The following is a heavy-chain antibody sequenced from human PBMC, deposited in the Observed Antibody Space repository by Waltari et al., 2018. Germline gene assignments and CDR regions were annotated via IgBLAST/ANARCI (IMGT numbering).Heavy chain of an antibody. CDR1: GYPFSAHN. J-gene: IGHJ3*01. V-gene: IGHV1-69-2*01. CDR2: VDPEDGET. CDR3: ATALGDSSSASRPFDF. Sequence: EVQLLQSGAELKEPGTTVSISCKVSGYPFSAHNIHRVQQAPGKGLRWMGLVDPEDGETIYADNFQGRVTISADTSTDTAFMELSSLRSEDTAVFYCATALGDSSSASRPFDFWGQGTMITVSS. D-gene: IGHD6-19*01.